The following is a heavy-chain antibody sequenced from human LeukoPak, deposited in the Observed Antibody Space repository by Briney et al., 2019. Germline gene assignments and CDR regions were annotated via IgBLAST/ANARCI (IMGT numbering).Heavy chain of an antibody. D-gene: IGHD3-10*01. CDR2: ISWNSGSI. V-gene: IGHV3-9*03. CDR3: AKEGRGSYYFDY. Sequence: GGSLRLSCAASGFTFSGFWMHWVRQAPGKGLEWVSGISWNSGSIGYADSVKGRFTISRDNAKNSLYLQMNSLRAEDMALYYCAKEGRGSYYFDYWGQGTLVTVSS. J-gene: IGHJ4*02. CDR1: GFTFSGFW.